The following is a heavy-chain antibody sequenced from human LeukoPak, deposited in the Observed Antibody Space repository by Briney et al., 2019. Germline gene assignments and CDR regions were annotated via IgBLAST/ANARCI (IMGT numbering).Heavy chain of an antibody. D-gene: IGHD6-13*01. CDR2: IRYDGSNK. V-gene: IGHV3-30*02. J-gene: IGHJ4*02. Sequence: GGSLRLSCAASGFTFSSYEMNWVRQAPGKGLEWVAFIRYDGSNKYYADSVKGRFTISRDNSKNTLYLQMNSLRAEDTAVYYCAKDLGYSSSWYYFDYWGQGTLVTVSS. CDR3: AKDLGYSSSWYYFDY. CDR1: GFTFSSYE.